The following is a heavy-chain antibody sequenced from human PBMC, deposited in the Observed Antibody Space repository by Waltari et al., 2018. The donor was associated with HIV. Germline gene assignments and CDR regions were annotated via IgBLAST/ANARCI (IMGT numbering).Heavy chain of an antibody. CDR3: ARQATIVPTSTLHYYYGLDV. V-gene: IGHV4-34*02. CDR2: INHSGSA. J-gene: IGHJ6*02. D-gene: IGHD3-22*01. CDR1: GGSFSPSP. Sequence: QQWGAGLLKPSETLTLTCAVYGGSFSPSPWSSVRQVPGKGLEWLGEINHSGSATYNPSLKSRLIMLVDNFKQQFTLHVSPVTAADTAVYYCARQATIVPTSTLHYYYGLDVWGQGTTVIVSS.